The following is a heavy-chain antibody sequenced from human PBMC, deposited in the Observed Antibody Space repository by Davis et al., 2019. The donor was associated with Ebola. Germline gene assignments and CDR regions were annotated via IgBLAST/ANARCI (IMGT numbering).Heavy chain of an antibody. CDR1: GFTFSSYS. D-gene: IGHD6-13*01. Sequence: PGGSLRLSCAASGFTFSSYSMNWVRQAPGKGLEWVSYISSSSSTIYYADSVKGRFTISRDNAKNSLYLQMNSLRAEDTAVYYCTRVHQESGTWSPTPHWGQGTMVTVSS. CDR3: TRVHQESGTWSPTPH. CDR2: ISSSSSTI. J-gene: IGHJ3*01. V-gene: IGHV3-48*04.